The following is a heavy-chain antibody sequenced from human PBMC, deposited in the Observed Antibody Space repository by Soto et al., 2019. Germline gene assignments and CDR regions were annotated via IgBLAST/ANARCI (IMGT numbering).Heavy chain of an antibody. J-gene: IGHJ4*02. CDR3: ARESPPADY. V-gene: IGHV1-18*01. Sequence: QFQLVQAGAEVKKPGASVKVSCKDSGYTITSYGISWVRQAPGQGLEWMGWISAYNGNTNYAQKLQGRVTMTTGTSTITADMELRRLRSDDTAVYYCARESPPADYWGQGTLVIVSS. CDR1: GYTITSYG. CDR2: ISAYNGNT.